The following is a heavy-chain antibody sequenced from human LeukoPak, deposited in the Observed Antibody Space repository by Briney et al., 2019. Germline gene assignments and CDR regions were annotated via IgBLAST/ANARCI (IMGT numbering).Heavy chain of an antibody. CDR3: AREGSSWYSNWFDP. Sequence: PGRSLRLSCAASGFTFSSYAMHWVRQAPGKGLEWVAVIWYDGSNKYYADSVKGRFTISRDNSKNTLYLQMNSLRAEDTAVYYCAREGSSWYSNWFDPWGQGTLVTVSS. V-gene: IGHV3-33*08. CDR1: GFTFSSYA. CDR2: IWYDGSNK. D-gene: IGHD6-13*01. J-gene: IGHJ5*02.